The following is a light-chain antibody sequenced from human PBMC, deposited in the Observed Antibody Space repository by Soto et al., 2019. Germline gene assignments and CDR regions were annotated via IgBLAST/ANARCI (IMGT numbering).Light chain of an antibody. V-gene: IGKV1-5*03. J-gene: IGKJ4*01. CDR3: QQYQSYPIT. CDR2: QAS. Sequence: DIQMTQSPSTLSASVGDRVTITCRASQNIITYLAWYQQKPGKAPKFLIYQASSLQSGVPSRFNGSGSETEFTLTISSLQPDDFATYYCQQYQSYPITFGGGTKVEIK. CDR1: QNIITY.